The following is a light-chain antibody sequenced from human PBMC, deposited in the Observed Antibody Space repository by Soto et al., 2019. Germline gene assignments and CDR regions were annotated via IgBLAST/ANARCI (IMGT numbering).Light chain of an antibody. CDR3: PQYNYWPRT. V-gene: IGKV3-20*01. CDR2: GAS. Sequence: EIVLTQSPGTLSLSPGERATLSCRASQSVSSSYLAWYQQKPGQAPRLLIYGASSRATGIPDRFSGSGSGTDFTLTISRLEPEDFAVYYWPQYNYWPRTFGQLTKV. J-gene: IGKJ1*01. CDR1: QSVSSSY.